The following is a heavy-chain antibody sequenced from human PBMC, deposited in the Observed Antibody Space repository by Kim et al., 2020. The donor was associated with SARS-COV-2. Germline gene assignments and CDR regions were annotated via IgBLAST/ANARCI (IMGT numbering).Heavy chain of an antibody. CDR1: GFTFGDYA. CDR3: TRDQGIAVAGYYHYG. CDR2: IRSKAYGGKS. Sequence: GGSLRLSCTASGFTFGDYAMSWFRQAPGKGLEWVGFIRSKAYGGKSEYAASVRCRFTIAKYDSKIIAYLQINSLKTTDIYVYYCTRDQGIAVAGYYHYG. J-gene: IGHJ6*01. V-gene: IGHV3-49*03. D-gene: IGHD6-19*01.